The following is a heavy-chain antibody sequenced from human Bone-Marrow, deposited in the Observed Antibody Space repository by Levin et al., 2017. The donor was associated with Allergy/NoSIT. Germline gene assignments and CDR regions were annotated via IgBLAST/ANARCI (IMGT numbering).Heavy chain of an antibody. J-gene: IGHJ5*02. V-gene: IGHV3-48*02. Sequence: SCAASGFTFSSYRMNWVRQAPGKGLEWVSYISSSSSTIYYADSVKGRFTISRDNAKNSLYLQMNSLRDEDTAVYYCARDPSRDTAMVTGWFDPWGQGTLVTVSS. D-gene: IGHD5-18*01. CDR3: ARDPSRDTAMVTGWFDP. CDR2: ISSSSSTI. CDR1: GFTFSSYR.